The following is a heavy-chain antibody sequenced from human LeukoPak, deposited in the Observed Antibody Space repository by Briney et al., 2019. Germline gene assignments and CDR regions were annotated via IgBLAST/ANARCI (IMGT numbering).Heavy chain of an antibody. V-gene: IGHV3-66*01. CDR1: GFTVSSNY. CDR2: IYSGGST. CDR3: ARDRGNYYMDV. Sequence: GGSLRLSCAASGFTVSSNYMSWVRQAPGKGLEWVSVIYSGGSTYYADSVKGRFTISRDNSKNTLYLQMNSLRAEDTAVYYCARDRGNYYMDVWGKGTTVTISS. J-gene: IGHJ6*03.